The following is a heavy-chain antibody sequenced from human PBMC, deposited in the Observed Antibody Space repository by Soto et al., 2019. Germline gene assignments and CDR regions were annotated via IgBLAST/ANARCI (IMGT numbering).Heavy chain of an antibody. CDR1: GGTFSSYT. D-gene: IGHD6-19*01. J-gene: IGHJ4*02. CDR2: IIPILGIA. CDR3: APRLADSSLWTGGFAY. V-gene: IGHV1-69*02. Sequence: QVQLVQSGAEVKKPGSSVKVSCEASGGTFSSYTISWVRQAPGQGHEWMERIIPILGIANYAQQFQGSVTITVDKSTSSAYTERSSLRSQDTAVYYCAPRLADSSLWTGGFAYWGQGTLVTVSS.